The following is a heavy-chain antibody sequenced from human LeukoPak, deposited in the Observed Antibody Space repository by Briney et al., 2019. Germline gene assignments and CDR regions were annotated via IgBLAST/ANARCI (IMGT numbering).Heavy chain of an antibody. CDR2: ISGSGGST. Sequence: GGSLRLSCAASGFTFSSYSMNWVRRAPGKGLEWVSAISGSGGSTYYADSVKGRFTISRDNSKNTLYLQMNSLRAEDTAVYYCARNTAEGYWGQGTLVIVSS. J-gene: IGHJ4*02. CDR3: ARNTAEGY. CDR1: GFTFSSYS. V-gene: IGHV3-23*01.